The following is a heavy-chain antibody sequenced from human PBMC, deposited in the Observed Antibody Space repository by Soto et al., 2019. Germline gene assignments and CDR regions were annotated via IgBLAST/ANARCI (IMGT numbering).Heavy chain of an antibody. Sequence: SXKVSFKAAGYTXSGYYMDLVRQAPGQGLEWMGWINPNSGGTNYAQKFQGMVTMTRDTSISTAYMELSRLRSDYTAVYYCARDLSPSRSIAARPPYWGQGTLGTVS. CDR2: INPNSGGT. CDR3: ARDLSPSRSIAARPPY. V-gene: IGHV1-2*02. D-gene: IGHD6-6*01. J-gene: IGHJ4*02. CDR1: GYTXSGYY.